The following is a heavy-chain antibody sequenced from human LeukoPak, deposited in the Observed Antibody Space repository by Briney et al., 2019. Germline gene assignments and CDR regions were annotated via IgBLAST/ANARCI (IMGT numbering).Heavy chain of an antibody. J-gene: IGHJ4*02. Sequence: GRSLRLSCAASGFTFSSYGMHWVRQAPGKGLEWVAVIWYDGSNKYYADSVKGRFTISRDNSKNTLYLQMNSLRAEDTAVYYCARGYARYDILTGHCFDYWGQGTLVTVSS. CDR3: ARGYARYDILTGHCFDY. CDR1: GFTFSSYG. D-gene: IGHD3-9*01. V-gene: IGHV3-33*01. CDR2: IWYDGSNK.